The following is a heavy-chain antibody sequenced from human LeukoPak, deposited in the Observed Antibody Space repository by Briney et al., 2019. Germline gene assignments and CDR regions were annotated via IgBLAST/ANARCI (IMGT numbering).Heavy chain of an antibody. CDR2: IGGGGIT. J-gene: IGHJ4*02. V-gene: IGHV3-23*01. D-gene: IGHD3-10*01. Sequence: GGSLRLSCAASGFTFSSYAMSWVRQAPGKGLEWVSAIGGGGITYYADSVKGRFTISRDNSKNTLYLQMSSLRAEDTAVYYCAKDTFSESRYGVLDSWGQGTLVTVSS. CDR1: GFTFSSYA. CDR3: AKDTFSESRYGVLDS.